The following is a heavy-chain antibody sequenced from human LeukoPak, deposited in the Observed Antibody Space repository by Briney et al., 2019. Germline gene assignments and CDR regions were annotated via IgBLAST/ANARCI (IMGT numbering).Heavy chain of an antibody. CDR2: INPNSGGT. CDR3: ARPPLTARRATSGWYNWFDP. V-gene: IGHV1-2*02. CDR1: GYTFTGYY. Sequence: ASVKVSCKASGYTFTGYYMHWVRQAPGQGLEWMGWINPNSGGTNYAQKFQGRVTMTRDTSISTAYMELSRLRSDDTAVYYCARPPLTARRATSGWYNWFDPWGQGTLVTVSS. D-gene: IGHD6-19*01. J-gene: IGHJ5*02.